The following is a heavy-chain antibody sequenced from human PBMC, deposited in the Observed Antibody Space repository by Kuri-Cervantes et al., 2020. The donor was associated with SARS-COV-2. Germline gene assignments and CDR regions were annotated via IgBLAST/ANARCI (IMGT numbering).Heavy chain of an antibody. Sequence: ASVKVSCKASGGTFSSYTISWVRQAPGQGLEWMGWINPNSGGTNYAQKFQGRVTMTRDTSISTAYMELSRLRSDDTAVYYCARDGRPTKFDYWGQGTLVTVSS. J-gene: IGHJ4*02. CDR2: INPNSGGT. CDR1: GGTFSSYT. V-gene: IGHV1-2*02. CDR3: ARDGRPTKFDY.